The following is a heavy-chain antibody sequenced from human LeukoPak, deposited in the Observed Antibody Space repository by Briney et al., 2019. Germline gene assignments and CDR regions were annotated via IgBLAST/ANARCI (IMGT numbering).Heavy chain of an antibody. CDR3: ARDPLDSSGYYATFGY. CDR1: GFTFSSYS. J-gene: IGHJ4*02. V-gene: IGHV3-48*01. Sequence: GGSLRLSCAASGFTFSSYSMNWVRQAPGKGLEWVSYISSSSSTIYYADSVKGRFTISRDNAKNSLYLQMNSLRAEDTAVYYCARDPLDSSGYYATFGYWGQGTLVTVSS. D-gene: IGHD3-22*01. CDR2: ISSSSSTI.